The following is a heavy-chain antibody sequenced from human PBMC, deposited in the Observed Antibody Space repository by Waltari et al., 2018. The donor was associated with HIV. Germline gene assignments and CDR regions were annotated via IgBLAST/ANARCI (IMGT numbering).Heavy chain of an antibody. V-gene: IGHV1-8*01. CDR2: MNPNSGNT. CDR1: GYTFANYD. J-gene: IGHJ4*02. D-gene: IGHD1-26*01. Sequence: QVQLVQSGAEVKKPGASVKVSCKASGYTFANYDINWVRQATGQGLEWMGWMNPNSGNTGYAQRFQGRVTMTRNTSITTAYMELSRLRSEDTAVYYCARGLSGATTLSDYWGQGTLVTVSS. CDR3: ARGLSGATTLSDY.